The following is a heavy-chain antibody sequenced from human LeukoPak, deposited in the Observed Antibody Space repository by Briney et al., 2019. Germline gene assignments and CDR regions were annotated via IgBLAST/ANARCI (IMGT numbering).Heavy chain of an antibody. CDR3: ARDLGLYPI. CDR1: GFTFRSYA. V-gene: IGHV3-23*01. CDR2: ISGSGGST. D-gene: IGHD2-8*01. J-gene: IGHJ3*02. Sequence: GGSLRLSCPASGFTFRSYAMSWVRQAPGKGLEWVSAISGSGGSTYYADSVKGRFTISRDNSKNTLHLQMNSLRAEDTAVYYCARDLGLYPIWGQGTMVTVSS.